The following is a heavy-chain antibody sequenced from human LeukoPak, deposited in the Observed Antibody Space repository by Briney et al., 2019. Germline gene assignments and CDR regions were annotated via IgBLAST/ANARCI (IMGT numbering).Heavy chain of an antibody. CDR3: ARQARGPDHYYFDY. V-gene: IGHV4-39*01. Sequence: SETLSLTCTVSGGSISSGGYYWSWIRQHPGKGLEWIGYIYYSGSTYYNPSLKSRVTISVDTSKNQFSLKLSSVTAADTAVYYCARQARGPDHYYFDYWGQGTLVTVSS. J-gene: IGHJ4*02. CDR1: GGSISSGGYY. D-gene: IGHD5-12*01. CDR2: IYYSGST.